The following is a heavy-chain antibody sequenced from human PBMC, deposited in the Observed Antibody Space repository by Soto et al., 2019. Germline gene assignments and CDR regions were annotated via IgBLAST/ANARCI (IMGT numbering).Heavy chain of an antibody. CDR1: GFTFSSYA. CDR3: AKEKVKDGYAPEY. Sequence: EVQLLESGGGLVQPGGSLRLSCAASGFTFSSYAMSWVRQAPGKGLEWVSDISGSGGSTYYADSVKGRFTISRDNSKNTLYLQMNSMRDEDTDVYYCAKEKVKDGYAPEYWGQGTLVTVSS. CDR2: ISGSGGST. D-gene: IGHD5-18*01. J-gene: IGHJ4*02. V-gene: IGHV3-23*01.